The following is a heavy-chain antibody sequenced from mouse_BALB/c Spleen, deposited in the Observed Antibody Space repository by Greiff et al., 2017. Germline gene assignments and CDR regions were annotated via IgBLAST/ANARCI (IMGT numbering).Heavy chain of an antibody. CDR1: GYTFTSYW. V-gene: IGHV1-7*01. Sequence: VQLQQSGAELAKPGASVKMSCKASGYTFTSYWMHWVKQRPGKGLEWIGYINPSTGYTDYNQKFKDKATLTEDKSSSTAYMQLSSLTSEDSSVYDGAGRKYGNCWGYFDYWGQGTTLTVSS. D-gene: IGHD2-10*02. CDR3: AGRKYGNCWGYFDY. J-gene: IGHJ2*01. CDR2: INPSTGYT.